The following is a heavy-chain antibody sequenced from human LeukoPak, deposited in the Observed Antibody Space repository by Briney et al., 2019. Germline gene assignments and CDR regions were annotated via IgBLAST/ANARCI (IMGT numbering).Heavy chain of an antibody. V-gene: IGHV4-4*07. Sequence: SETLSLTCTVSGGSLSSFYWSWIRQPAGKGLEWIGSIYYSGRTYYNPSLKSRVTISVDTSKNQFSLKLSSVTAADTAVYYCARDRAYYDFWSGYYRPEPGEAWGQGTLVTVSS. J-gene: IGHJ5*02. CDR2: IYYSGRT. CDR1: GGSLSSFY. CDR3: ARDRAYYDFWSGYYRPEPGEA. D-gene: IGHD3-3*01.